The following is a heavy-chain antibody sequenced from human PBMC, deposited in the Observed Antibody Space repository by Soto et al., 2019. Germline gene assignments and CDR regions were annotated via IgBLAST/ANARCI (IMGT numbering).Heavy chain of an antibody. CDR2: FDPEDGET. J-gene: IGHJ4*02. Sequence: ASVKVSCKVSGYTLTELSMHWVRQAPGKGLEWMGGFDPEDGETIYAQKIQGRVTMTEDTSTDTAYMELSSLRSEDTAVYYCATVIPPGMDIVATIFPDYWGQGTLVTVSS. CDR1: GYTLTELS. D-gene: IGHD5-12*01. CDR3: ATVIPPGMDIVATIFPDY. V-gene: IGHV1-24*01.